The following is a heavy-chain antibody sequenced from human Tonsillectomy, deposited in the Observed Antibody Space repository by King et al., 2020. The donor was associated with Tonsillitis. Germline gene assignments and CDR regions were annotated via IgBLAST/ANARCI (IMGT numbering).Heavy chain of an antibody. CDR3: ARGMGSSRGYYYYYMDV. Sequence: QLQESGPGLVKPSQTLSLTCTVSGGSISSGSYYWSWIRQPAGKGLEWIGRIYTSGSTNYNPSLKSRVTMSVDTSKNQFSLKLSSVTAADTAVYYCARGMGSSRGYYYYYMDVWGKGTTVTVSS. CDR1: GGSISSGSYY. D-gene: IGHD2-8*01. V-gene: IGHV4-61*02. CDR2: IYTSGST. J-gene: IGHJ6*03.